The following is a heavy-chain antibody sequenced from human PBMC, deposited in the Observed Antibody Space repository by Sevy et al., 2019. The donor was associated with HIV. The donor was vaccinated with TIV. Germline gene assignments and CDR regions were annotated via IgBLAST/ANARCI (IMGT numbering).Heavy chain of an antibody. CDR3: VKGYYYDSSGYNLWAFDI. V-gene: IGHV3-64D*06. CDR2: ISSNGGST. D-gene: IGHD3-22*01. CDR1: GFTFSSYA. Sequence: GGSLRLSCSASGFTFSSYAMHWVRQAPGKGLEYVSAISSNGGSTYYADSVKGRFTISRENSKNTPYLQMSSLRAEDTAVYYCVKGYYYDSSGYNLWAFDIWGQGTMVTVSS. J-gene: IGHJ3*02.